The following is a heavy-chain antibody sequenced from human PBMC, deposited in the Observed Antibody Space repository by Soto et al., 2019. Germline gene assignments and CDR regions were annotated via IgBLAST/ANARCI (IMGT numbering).Heavy chain of an antibody. V-gene: IGHV3-30*04. CDR3: ARAQHTFWWTFDP. CDR2: ISSDGIHK. CDR1: GFTFSDYP. Sequence: QVQLVESGGGVVQPGESLRLSCAASGFTFSDYPMHWVRQTPGKGLEWVSIISSDGIHKFYADSVRDRFTISRDNSKHTVFLQMNTLRTEDTAIFYCARAQHTFWWTFDPWGGGTLLTVAS. J-gene: IGHJ5*02. D-gene: IGHD3-3*01.